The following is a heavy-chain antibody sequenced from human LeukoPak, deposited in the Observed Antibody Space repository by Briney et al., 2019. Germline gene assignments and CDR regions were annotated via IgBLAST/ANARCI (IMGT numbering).Heavy chain of an antibody. V-gene: IGHV1-8*02. CDR2: MNPNSGNT. Sequence: ASVKVSCKASGYTFTGYYMHWVRQATGQGLEWMGWMNPNSGNTGYAQKFQGRVTMTRNTSISTAYMELSSLRSEDTAVYYCARVPYDFWSGGGYYYYYGMDVWGQGTTVTVSS. D-gene: IGHD3-3*01. CDR3: ARVPYDFWSGGGYYYYYGMDV. CDR1: GYTFTGYY. J-gene: IGHJ6*02.